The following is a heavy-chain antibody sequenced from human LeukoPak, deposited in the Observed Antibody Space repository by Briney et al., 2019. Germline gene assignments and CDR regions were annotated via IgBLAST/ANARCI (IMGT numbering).Heavy chain of an antibody. CDR3: AKDRDPYSSGTWDS. CDR1: EFTFNKYG. V-gene: IGHV3-30*18. D-gene: IGHD3-22*01. J-gene: IGHJ1*01. CDR2: RSDDGSAQ. Sequence: GRSLRLSCIASEFTFNKYGMHWVRQAPGKGLEWVAVRSDDGSAQHYADSVRGRFTISRDNSKNTLSLQMNSLRPEDTAMYFCAKDRDPYSSGTWDSWGQGTLVIVSS.